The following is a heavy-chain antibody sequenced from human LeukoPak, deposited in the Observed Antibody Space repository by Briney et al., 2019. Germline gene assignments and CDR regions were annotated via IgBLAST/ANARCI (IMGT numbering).Heavy chain of an antibody. V-gene: IGHV4-30-4*08. CDR1: GGSFSGYY. J-gene: IGHJ4*02. Sequence: SETLSLTCVVYGGSFSGYYWSWIRQPPGKGLEWIGYVYYSGSTYYNPSLKSRVTISVDTSKNQFSLKLSSVTAADTAVYYCAREEGIVGAIAYWGQGTLVTVSS. CDR3: AREEGIVGAIAY. CDR2: VYYSGST. D-gene: IGHD1-26*01.